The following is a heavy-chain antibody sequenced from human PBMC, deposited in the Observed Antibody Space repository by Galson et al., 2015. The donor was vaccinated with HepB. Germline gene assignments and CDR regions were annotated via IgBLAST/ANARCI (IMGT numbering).Heavy chain of an antibody. CDR3: AGGVLTADFPFYVGY. Sequence: QSGAEVKKPGESLKISCKGSGYIFTNYWIGWVRQMPGKGLEWMGIIYPADSDARYSPSFRGQATISADRSRNTAYLTWGSLKASDTAIYFCAGGVLTADFPFYVGYWGQGTLVTVSS. V-gene: IGHV5-51*01. D-gene: IGHD1-20*01. CDR2: IYPADSDA. J-gene: IGHJ4*02. CDR1: GYIFTNYW.